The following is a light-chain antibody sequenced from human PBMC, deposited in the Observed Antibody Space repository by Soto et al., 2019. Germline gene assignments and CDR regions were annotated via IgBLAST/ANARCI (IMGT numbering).Light chain of an antibody. CDR1: QSVSGW. V-gene: IGKV1-5*01. J-gene: IGKJ1*01. Sequence: DVKRTQGPSTRSASVGDKVNITCRASQSVSGWLAWYQHKPGEAPKLLIYDASALPRGVPSRFSGSGSGTKFTPTIRSLQPDDFATYNCQQYETFSVTFGPGTMVDIK. CDR3: QQYETFSVT. CDR2: DAS.